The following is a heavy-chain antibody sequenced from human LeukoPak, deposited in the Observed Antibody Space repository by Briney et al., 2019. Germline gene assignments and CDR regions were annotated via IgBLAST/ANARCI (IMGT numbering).Heavy chain of an antibody. CDR1: GFTFTSHD. D-gene: IGHD6-13*01. J-gene: IGHJ3*02. CDR2: MNPNSGNT. V-gene: IGHV1-8*01. CDR3: ARDARGAAAVDDAFDI. Sequence: ASVKVSCKASGFTFTSHDHNWVRQATGQGLEWMGWMNPNSGNTGYAQKFQGRVTMTRDTSITTVYMELSSLTSEDTAVYYCARDARGAAAVDDAFDIWGQGTMVTVSS.